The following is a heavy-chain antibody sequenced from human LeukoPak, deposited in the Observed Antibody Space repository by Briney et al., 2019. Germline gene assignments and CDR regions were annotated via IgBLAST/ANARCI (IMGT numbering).Heavy chain of an antibody. CDR2: IYYSGST. V-gene: IGHV4-59*01. CDR1: GGSISSYY. Sequence: SETLSLTCTVSGGSISSYYWSWIRQPPGKGLEWIGYIYYSGSTNYNPSLKSRVTISVDTSKNQFSLKLSSVTAADTAVYYCARKDYYDSSGYGYWGQGTLVTVSS. CDR3: ARKDYYDSSGYGY. J-gene: IGHJ4*02. D-gene: IGHD3-22*01.